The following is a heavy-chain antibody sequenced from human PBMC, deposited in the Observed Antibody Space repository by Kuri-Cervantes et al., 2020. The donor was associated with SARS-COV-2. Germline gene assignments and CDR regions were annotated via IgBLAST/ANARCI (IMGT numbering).Heavy chain of an antibody. CDR1: GFTFSSYW. CDR2: ISYDGSNK. Sequence: GGSLRLSCAASGFTFSSYWMSWVRQAPGKGLEWVAVISYDGSNKYYADSVKGRFTISRDNSKTTLYLQMNGLRAEDTAVYYCAREQLVPYNWFDPWGQGTLVTVSS. V-gene: IGHV3-30-3*01. J-gene: IGHJ5*02. D-gene: IGHD6-6*01. CDR3: AREQLVPYNWFDP.